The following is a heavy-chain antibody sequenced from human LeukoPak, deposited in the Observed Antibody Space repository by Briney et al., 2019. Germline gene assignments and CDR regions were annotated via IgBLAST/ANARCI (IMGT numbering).Heavy chain of an antibody. CDR1: EFTFSNYA. J-gene: IGHJ4*02. CDR2: ISGSGGST. V-gene: IGHV3-23*01. D-gene: IGHD6-19*01. CDR3: AKVKAVAPVDYFDY. Sequence: PGGSLRLSCAASEFTFSNYAMSWVRQAPGKGLEWVSAISGSGGSTYYADSVKGRFTISRDNSKNTLYLQMNSLRAENTAVYYCAKVKAVAPVDYFDYWGQGTLVTVSS.